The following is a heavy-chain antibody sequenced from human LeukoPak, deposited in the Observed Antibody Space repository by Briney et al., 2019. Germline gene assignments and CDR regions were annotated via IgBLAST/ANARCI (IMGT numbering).Heavy chain of an antibody. Sequence: SETLSLTCTVSGGSISSSSYYWGWIRQPPGKGLEWIGSIYYSGSTYYSPSLKSRVTISVDTSKNQFSLKLSSVTAADTAVYYCARLTNSLLPFRWGQGTLVTVSS. J-gene: IGHJ4*02. CDR1: GGSISSSSYY. V-gene: IGHV4-39*01. CDR2: IYYSGST. D-gene: IGHD3-22*01. CDR3: ARLTNSLLPFR.